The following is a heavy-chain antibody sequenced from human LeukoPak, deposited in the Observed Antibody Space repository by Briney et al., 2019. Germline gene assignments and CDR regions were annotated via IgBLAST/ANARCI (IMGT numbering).Heavy chain of an antibody. CDR3: ARDSTVEPFDY. D-gene: IGHD4-23*01. J-gene: IGHJ4*02. Sequence: SETLSLTCTVSGYSISSGYYWGWIRQPPGKGLEWIGSIYHSGSTYYNPSLKSRVTISVDTSKNQFSLKLSSVTAADTAVYYCARDSTVEPFDYWGQGTLVTVSS. CDR2: IYHSGST. CDR1: GYSISSGYY. V-gene: IGHV4-38-2*02.